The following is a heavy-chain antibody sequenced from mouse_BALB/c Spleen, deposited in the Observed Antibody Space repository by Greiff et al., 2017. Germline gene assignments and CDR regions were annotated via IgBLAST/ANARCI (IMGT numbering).Heavy chain of an antibody. CDR2: ISSGGSYT. Sequence: EVKLMESGGGLVKPGGSLKLSCAASGFTFSSYAMSWVRQSPEKRLEWVAEISSGGSYTYYPDTVTGRFTISRDNAKNTLYLEMSSLRSEDTAMYYCARDRGYGYWYFDVWGAGTTVTVSS. J-gene: IGHJ1*01. V-gene: IGHV5-9-4*01. D-gene: IGHD3-1*01. CDR1: GFTFSSYA. CDR3: ARDRGYGYWYFDV.